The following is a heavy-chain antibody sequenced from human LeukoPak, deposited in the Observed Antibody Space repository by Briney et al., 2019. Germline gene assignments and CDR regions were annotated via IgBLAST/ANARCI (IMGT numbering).Heavy chain of an antibody. Sequence: ASVKVSCKASGGTFSSYAISWVRQAPGQGLEWMGRIIPILGIANYAQEFQGRVTITADKSTSTAYMELSSLRSEDTAVYYCARRSSSSLPADYWGQGTLVTVSS. J-gene: IGHJ4*02. D-gene: IGHD6-13*01. CDR3: ARRSSSSLPADY. CDR1: GGTFSSYA. CDR2: IIPILGIA. V-gene: IGHV1-69*04.